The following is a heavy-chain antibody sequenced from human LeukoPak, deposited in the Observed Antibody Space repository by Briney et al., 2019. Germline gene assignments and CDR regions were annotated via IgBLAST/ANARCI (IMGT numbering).Heavy chain of an antibody. J-gene: IGHJ4*02. Sequence: GGSLRLYCAASGFTFTNYDMTWVRQAKGKGVEWVSVISSSGNTYYAYSVKGRFTISRDNSTNTLYLQMNSLRAEDTAIYYCAKNATVRGVFDYWGQGTLVTVSS. CDR3: AKNATVRGVFDY. CDR2: ISSSGNT. V-gene: IGHV3-23*01. CDR1: GFTFTNYD. D-gene: IGHD3-10*01.